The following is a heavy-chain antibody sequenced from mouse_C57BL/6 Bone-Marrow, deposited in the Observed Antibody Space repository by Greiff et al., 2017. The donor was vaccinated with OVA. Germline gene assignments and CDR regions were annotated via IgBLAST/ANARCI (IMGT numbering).Heavy chain of an antibody. V-gene: IGHV1-15*01. CDR1: GYTFTDYE. D-gene: IGHD1-1*01. Sequence: QVQLQQSGAELVRPGASVTLSCKASGYTFTDYEMHWVKQTPVHGLEWIGAIDPENGGTAYNQKFKGKAILTADKSSSTAYMELRSLTSEDSAVYYCTRGATTVVAPFDYWGQGTTLTVSS. J-gene: IGHJ2*01. CDR2: IDPENGGT. CDR3: TRGATTVVAPFDY.